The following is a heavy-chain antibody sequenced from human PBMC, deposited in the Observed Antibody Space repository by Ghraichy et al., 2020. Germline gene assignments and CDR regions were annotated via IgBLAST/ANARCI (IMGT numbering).Heavy chain of an antibody. Sequence: GGSLRLSCVASGFTVSSNYMSWVRQAPGKGLEWVSVIYSGGSAYYADSVKGRFTISRDNSKNTLYLQMNSLRAEDTAVYYCAREKAGYYYDSSGYYYFDYWGQGTLVTVSS. CDR3: AREKAGYYYDSSGYYYFDY. CDR2: IYSGGSA. J-gene: IGHJ4*02. D-gene: IGHD3-22*01. CDR1: GFTVSSNY. V-gene: IGHV3-66*01.